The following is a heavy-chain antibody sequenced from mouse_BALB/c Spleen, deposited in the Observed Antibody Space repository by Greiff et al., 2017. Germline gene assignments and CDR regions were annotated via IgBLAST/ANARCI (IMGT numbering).Heavy chain of an antibody. CDR2: IDTSDSYT. V-gene: IGHV1-69*01. CDR1: GYTFTDYW. D-gene: IGHD2-10*02. J-gene: IGHJ3*01. Sequence: QVQLQQPGAELVMPGASVKMSCKASGYTFTDYWMHWVKQRPGQGLEWIGAIDTSDSYTSYNQKFKGKATLTVDESSSTAYMQLSSLTSEDSAVYYCAREKEYGNYSWFAYWGQGTLVTVSA. CDR3: AREKEYGNYSWFAY.